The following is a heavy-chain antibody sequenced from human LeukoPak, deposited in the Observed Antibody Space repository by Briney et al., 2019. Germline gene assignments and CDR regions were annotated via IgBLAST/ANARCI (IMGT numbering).Heavy chain of an antibody. CDR2: IIPIFGTA. Sequence: SVKVSCKASGGTFSSYAISWVRQAPGQGLEWMGGIIPIFGTANYAQKSQGRVTITADESTSTAYMELSSLRSEDTAVYYCARDPVGATPLWGQGTLVTVSS. CDR1: GGTFSSYA. J-gene: IGHJ4*02. V-gene: IGHV1-69*13. D-gene: IGHD1-26*01. CDR3: ARDPVGATPL.